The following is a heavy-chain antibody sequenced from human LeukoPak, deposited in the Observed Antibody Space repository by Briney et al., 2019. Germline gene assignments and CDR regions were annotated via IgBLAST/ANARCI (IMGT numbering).Heavy chain of an antibody. V-gene: IGHV3-48*01. CDR2: IRSSSET. CDR3: ARDAGNSGYGCDL. J-gene: IGHJ5*02. CDR1: GFIFSQYS. Sequence: PGGSLRLSCAASGFIFSQYSMNWVRQAPGKGLEWVSHIRSSSETSYADSVKGRFTISRENARNSLYLQMNNLRGEDTAIYYCARDAGNSGYGCDLWGQGTLVTVSS. D-gene: IGHD5-12*01.